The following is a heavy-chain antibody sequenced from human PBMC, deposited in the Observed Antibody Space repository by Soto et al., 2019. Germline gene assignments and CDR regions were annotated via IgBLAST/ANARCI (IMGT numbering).Heavy chain of an antibody. CDR1: GYSFSGYY. V-gene: IGHV1-2*02. Sequence: ASVKGSCKASGYSFSGYYIQWVRQAPGQGPEWLGWIYPNTETTDSSKKFQGRVTMTSDMSTRTVYMELRDLRSDDTAVYYCVSLQTSGWTGGHWGQGTLVTVSS. J-gene: IGHJ4*02. CDR3: VSLQTSGWTGGH. D-gene: IGHD6-25*01. CDR2: IYPNTETT.